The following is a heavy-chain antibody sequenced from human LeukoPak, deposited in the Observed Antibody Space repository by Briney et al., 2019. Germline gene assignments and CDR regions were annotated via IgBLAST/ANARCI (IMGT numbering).Heavy chain of an antibody. CDR3: ASDCSSTSCSVY. J-gene: IGHJ4*02. CDR2: IIPILGIA. Sequence: ASVKVSCKASGGTFSSYAISWVRQAPGQGLEWMGRIIPILGIANYAQKFQGRVTITADKSTGTAYMELSSLRSEDTAVYYCASDCSSTSCSVYWGQGTLVTVSS. D-gene: IGHD2-2*01. V-gene: IGHV1-69*04. CDR1: GGTFSSYA.